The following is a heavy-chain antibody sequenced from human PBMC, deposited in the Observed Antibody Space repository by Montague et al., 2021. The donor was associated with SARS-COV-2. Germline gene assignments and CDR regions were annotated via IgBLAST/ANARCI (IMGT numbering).Heavy chain of an antibody. Sequence: TLSLTCTVSGGSISRDYYYWSWIRQHSEKGLEWIGYIYNSGSTYYNPSLKSRVTISVDTSKNQFSLKLNSVTAADTAVYYCAKIREQLVRRWFDPWGQGTLVTVSS. D-gene: IGHD6-13*01. V-gene: IGHV4-31*03. CDR1: GGSISRDYYY. CDR3: AKIREQLVRRWFDP. J-gene: IGHJ5*02. CDR2: IYNSGST.